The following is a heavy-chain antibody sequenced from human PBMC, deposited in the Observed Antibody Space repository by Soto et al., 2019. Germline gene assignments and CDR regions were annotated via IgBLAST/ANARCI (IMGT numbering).Heavy chain of an antibody. D-gene: IGHD5-12*01. V-gene: IGHV3-53*04. CDR3: ARGTVDIVAPDYYYYYYMDV. CDR2: IYSGGST. Sequence: EVQLVESGGGLVQPGGSLRLSCAASGFTVSSNYMSWVRQAPGKGLEWVSVIYSGGSTYYEDSVKGGFTISRHNSKNTLYLQMNSLRAEDTAVYYCARGTVDIVAPDYYYYYYMDVWGKGTTVTVSS. J-gene: IGHJ6*03. CDR1: GFTVSSNY.